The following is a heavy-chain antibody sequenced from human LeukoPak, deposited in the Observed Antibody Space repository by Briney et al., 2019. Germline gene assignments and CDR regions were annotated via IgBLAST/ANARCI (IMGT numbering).Heavy chain of an antibody. V-gene: IGHV1-2*02. Sequence: ASVKVSCKASGYTFTDYYMHWVRQAPGQGLEWMGWINPNSGGTNYAQKFQGRVTMTRDTSISTAYMELSRLRSDDTAVYYCARAGYDSSGYADYWGQGTLVTVSS. CDR3: ARAGYDSSGYADY. CDR2: INPNSGGT. J-gene: IGHJ4*02. D-gene: IGHD3-22*01. CDR1: GYTFTDYY.